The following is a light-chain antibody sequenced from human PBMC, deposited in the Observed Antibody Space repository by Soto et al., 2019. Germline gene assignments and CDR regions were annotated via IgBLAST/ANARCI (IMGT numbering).Light chain of an antibody. CDR2: DNS. V-gene: IGLV3-21*02. J-gene: IGLJ1*01. CDR3: QVWDNVDDHIYV. Sequence: SYELTQPPSVSVAPGQTATISCGEKNIDSRTVHWYQQKPGQAPLLVVYDNSFRPSGIPNRFSGSNSGNTATLTISRVEAGDEADYYCQVWDNVDDHIYVFGTGTKVTVL. CDR1: NIDSRT.